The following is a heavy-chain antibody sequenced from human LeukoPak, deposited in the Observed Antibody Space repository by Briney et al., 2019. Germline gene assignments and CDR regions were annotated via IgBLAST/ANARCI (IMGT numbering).Heavy chain of an antibody. Sequence: SETLSLTCAVSGGSISSSNWWSWVRQPPGKGLEWIGEIYHSGSTNYNPSLKSRVTISVDKSKNQFSLKLSSVTAADTAVYSCARDWKQWLGGYNWFDPWGQGTLVTVSS. CDR1: GGSISSSNW. D-gene: IGHD6-19*01. V-gene: IGHV4-4*02. J-gene: IGHJ5*02. CDR3: ARDWKQWLGGYNWFDP. CDR2: IYHSGST.